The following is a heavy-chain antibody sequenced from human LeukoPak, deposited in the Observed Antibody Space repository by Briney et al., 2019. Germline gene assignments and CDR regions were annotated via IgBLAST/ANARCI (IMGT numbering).Heavy chain of an antibody. CDR3: ARNGYYSVDY. J-gene: IGHJ4*02. CDR1: GGSISSYY. Sequence: SETLSLTCTVSGGSISSYYWSWIRQPPGKGLEWIGYIYYSGSTNYNPSLKSRVTISVDTSNNQFSLNLRSVTAADTAVYYCARNGYYSVDYWGQGTLVTVSS. D-gene: IGHD4-17*01. V-gene: IGHV4-59*01. CDR2: IYYSGST.